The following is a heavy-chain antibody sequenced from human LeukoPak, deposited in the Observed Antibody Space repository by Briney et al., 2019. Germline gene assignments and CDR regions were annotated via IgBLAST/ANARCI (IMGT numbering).Heavy chain of an antibody. D-gene: IGHD6-19*01. J-gene: IGHJ5*02. Sequence: GGSLRLSCAASGFTFSSYAMSWVRQAPGKGLEWVSAISGSGGGTYYADSVKGRFTISRDNSKNTLYLQMNSLRAEDTAVYYCAKGWDSGWYLRWFDPWGQGTLVTVSS. CDR1: GFTFSSYA. CDR2: ISGSGGGT. CDR3: AKGWDSGWYLRWFDP. V-gene: IGHV3-23*01.